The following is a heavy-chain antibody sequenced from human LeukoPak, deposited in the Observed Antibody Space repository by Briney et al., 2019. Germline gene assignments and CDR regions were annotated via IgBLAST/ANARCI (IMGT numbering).Heavy chain of an antibody. Sequence: GGSLRLSCAASGFTFSSYSMNWVRQAPGKGLEWVSSISSSSSYIYYADSVKGRFTISRDNAKNSLYLQMNSLRAEDTAAYYCARSSVAGTSFDYWGQGTLVTVSS. CDR3: ARSSVAGTSFDY. D-gene: IGHD6-19*01. J-gene: IGHJ4*02. CDR1: GFTFSSYS. V-gene: IGHV3-21*01. CDR2: ISSSSSYI.